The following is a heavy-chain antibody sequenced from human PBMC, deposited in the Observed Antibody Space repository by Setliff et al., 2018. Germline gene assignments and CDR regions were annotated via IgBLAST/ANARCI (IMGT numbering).Heavy chain of an antibody. J-gene: IGHJ6*02. Sequence: SETLSLTCTVSGGSISSGDYYWSWIRQPAGKGLEWIGRIYTSGSTNYNPSLKSRVTMSVDTSKNQFSLKLSSVTAADTAVYYCARDPYYYDSIDVYYGMDVWGQGTTVTVSS. V-gene: IGHV4-61*02. CDR2: IYTSGST. D-gene: IGHD3-22*01. CDR1: GGSISSGDYY. CDR3: ARDPYYYDSIDVYYGMDV.